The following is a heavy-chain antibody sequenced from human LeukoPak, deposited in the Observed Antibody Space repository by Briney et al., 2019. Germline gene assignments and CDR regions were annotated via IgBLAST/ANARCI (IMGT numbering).Heavy chain of an antibody. CDR1: GFTFSTFA. CDR2: IFPSGDEI. J-gene: IGHJ4*02. D-gene: IGHD2-8*02. CDR3: ATYRQVLLPFES. Sequence: GGSLRLSCAASGFTFSTFAKIWVRQPPGKGLEWVSSIFPSGDEIHYADSVRGRFTISRDNSKSTLSLQINRLRAEDTAMYYCATYRQVLLPFESWGQGTLVTVSP. V-gene: IGHV3-23*01.